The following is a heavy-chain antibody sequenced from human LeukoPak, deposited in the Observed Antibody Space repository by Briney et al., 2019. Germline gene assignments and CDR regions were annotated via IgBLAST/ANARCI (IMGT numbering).Heavy chain of an antibody. V-gene: IGHV1-2*02. J-gene: IGHJ4*02. D-gene: IGHD2-15*01. Sequence: ASVKVSCKASGYSFTGYYMHWVRQAPGQGLEWMGWINSKSGDTNYAQKFQGRVTMTRDTSISTVHMELSRLRSEDTAVYYCARVGVVVAANFDYWGQGTLVTVSS. CDR1: GYSFTGYY. CDR3: ARVGVVVAANFDY. CDR2: INSKSGDT.